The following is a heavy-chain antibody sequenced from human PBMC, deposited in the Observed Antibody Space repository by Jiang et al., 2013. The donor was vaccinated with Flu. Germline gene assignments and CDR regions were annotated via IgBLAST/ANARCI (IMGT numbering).Heavy chain of an antibody. J-gene: IGHJ4*02. Sequence: LLKPSETLSLTCDVSGGSISQYYWTWIRQSPEKGLEWLGFISSTGNTYYIPSLRSRLTISTDTYKNQISLKLTSVTATDTAVYYCARLGTISVSPVESWGQG. D-gene: IGHD3-3*01. V-gene: IGHV4-59*08. CDR1: GGSISQYY. CDR3: ARLGTISVSPVES. CDR2: ISSTGNT.